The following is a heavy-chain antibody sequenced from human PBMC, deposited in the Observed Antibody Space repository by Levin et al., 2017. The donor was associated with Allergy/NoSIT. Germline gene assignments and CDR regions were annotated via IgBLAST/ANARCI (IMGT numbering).Heavy chain of an antibody. CDR2: IKQDGSEK. CDR3: AREGGGSITIFGVVTKINYYGMDG. J-gene: IGHJ6*02. Sequence: GGSLRLSCAASGFTFSSYWMSWVRQAPGKGLEWVANIKQDGSEKYYVDSVKGRFTISRDNAKNSLYLQMNSLRAEDTAVYYCAREGGGSITIFGVVTKINYYGMDGWGQGTTVTVSS. V-gene: IGHV3-7*01. CDR1: GFTFSSYW. D-gene: IGHD3-3*01.